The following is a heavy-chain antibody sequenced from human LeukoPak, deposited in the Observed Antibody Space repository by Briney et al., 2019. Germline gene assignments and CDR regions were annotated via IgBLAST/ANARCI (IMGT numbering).Heavy chain of an antibody. Sequence: GGSLKISCKGSGYSFANYWIGWVRQMPGKGLEWMGIIYPNASDTRYSPSFRGQVTISADKSIATAYLRWNSLKASDTAMYYCALSSGAYDSAGYFDYWGQGTLVTVSS. CDR3: ALSSGAYDSAGYFDY. CDR2: IYPNASDT. J-gene: IGHJ4*02. V-gene: IGHV5-51*01. CDR1: GYSFANYW. D-gene: IGHD3-22*01.